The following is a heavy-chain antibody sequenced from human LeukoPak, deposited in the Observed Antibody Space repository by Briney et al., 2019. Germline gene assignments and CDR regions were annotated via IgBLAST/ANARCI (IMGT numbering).Heavy chain of an antibody. CDR1: GFTVSSNY. J-gene: IGHJ4*02. CDR2: IYSGGST. Sequence: GASLSLSCAASGFTVSSNYMSWVREAPGKGREWVSVIYSGGSTYYADSVKGRYTISRDNSNNTPYLQMNSLRAEYTAVNYCALGRDYSGKRYWGQGTLVTVSS. V-gene: IGHV3-66*01. CDR3: ALGRDYSGKRY. D-gene: IGHD4-11*01.